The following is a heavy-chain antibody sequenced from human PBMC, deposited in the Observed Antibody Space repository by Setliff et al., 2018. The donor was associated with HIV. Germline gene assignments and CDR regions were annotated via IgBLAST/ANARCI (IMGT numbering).Heavy chain of an antibody. J-gene: IGHJ5*02. D-gene: IGHD3-10*01. Sequence: LSLTCAAAGFIFDNAWMSWVRQAPGKGLEWVGRIKSKADGGTTEYAAPVKGRFAIPRDDSENTLYLQMNDLKTEDTAVYFCAREYSGSGINFNPLTWGQGTLVTVSS. V-gene: IGHV3-15*01. CDR3: AREYSGSGINFNPLT. CDR2: IKSKADGGTT. CDR1: GFIFDNAW.